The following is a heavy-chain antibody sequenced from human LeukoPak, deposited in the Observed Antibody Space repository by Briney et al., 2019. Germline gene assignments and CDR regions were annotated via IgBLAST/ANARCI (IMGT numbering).Heavy chain of an antibody. J-gene: IGHJ4*02. CDR1: GFTLSRYE. V-gene: IGHV3-48*03. Sequence: GGSLRLSCVASGFTLSRYEMNWVRQAPGKGLEWVSYINRSGGTIYYADSVKGRFTISRDNAKNSLYLQMNSLRAEDAAVYYCSGDPVLDYWGQGTLVTVSS. CDR3: SGDPVLDY. CDR2: INRSGGTI.